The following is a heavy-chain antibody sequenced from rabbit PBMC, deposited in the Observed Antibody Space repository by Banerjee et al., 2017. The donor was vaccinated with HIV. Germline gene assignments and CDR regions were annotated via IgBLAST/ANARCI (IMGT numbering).Heavy chain of an antibody. CDR2: SFTTSGNT. CDR3: GRSYGGDSYSPFTL. J-gene: IGHJ4*01. CDR1: GFDFSSYYN. Sequence: QEQLVESGGGLVQPEGSLTLTCKASGFDFSSYYNMCWVRQAPGKGLELIACSFTTSGNTWYASWVNGRFTISRSTSLNTVTLQMTSLTAADTATYFCGRSYGGDSYSPFTLWGPGTLVTVS. V-gene: IGHV1S43*01. D-gene: IGHD8-1*01.